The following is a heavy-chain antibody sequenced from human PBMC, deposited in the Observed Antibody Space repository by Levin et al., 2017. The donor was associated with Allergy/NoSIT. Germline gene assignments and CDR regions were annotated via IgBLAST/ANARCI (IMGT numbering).Heavy chain of an antibody. V-gene: IGHV3-66*01. CDR1: GFTVGNNY. J-gene: IGHJ4*02. Sequence: GESLKISCAASGFTVGNNYVEGVRQAPGKGLEWNSGSYRGGGTYYADSVKGRFTISRDKSKNTVYLQMNSLRVEDTAVYYCSSAPGFSDYWGQGTLVTVSS. CDR3: SSAPGFSDY. CDR2: SYRGGGT.